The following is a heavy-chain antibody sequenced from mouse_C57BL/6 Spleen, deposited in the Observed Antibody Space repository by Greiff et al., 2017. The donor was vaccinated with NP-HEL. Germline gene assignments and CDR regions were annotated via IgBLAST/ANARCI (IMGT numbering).Heavy chain of an antibody. CDR2: ISSGGSYT. Sequence: EVQGVESGGDLVKPGGSLKLSCAASGFTFSSYGMSWVRQTPDKRLEWVATISSGGSYTYYPDSVKGRFTISRDNAKNTLYLQMSSLKSEDTAMYYCARVYYSNYEDYWGQGTSGTVSS. CDR3: ARVYYSNYEDY. J-gene: IGHJ4*01. CDR1: GFTFSSYG. V-gene: IGHV5-6*01. D-gene: IGHD2-5*01.